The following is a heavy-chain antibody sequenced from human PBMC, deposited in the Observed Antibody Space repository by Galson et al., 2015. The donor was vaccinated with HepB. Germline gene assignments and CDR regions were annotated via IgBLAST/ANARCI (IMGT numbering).Heavy chain of an antibody. CDR1: GDSVSSNSAS. CDR3: VRDNHFDRVSGSGVLDQ. V-gene: IGHV6-1*01. J-gene: IGHJ4*02. Sequence: CAISGDSVSSNSASWNWIRQSPSRGLEWLGMTYYRSKWYYDYAEFVKGRFTISRDNSNNTLSLQMNSLRVEDTAVYYCVRDNHFDRVSGSGVLDQWGQGTLVTVSS. D-gene: IGHD3-9*01. CDR2: TYYRSKWYY.